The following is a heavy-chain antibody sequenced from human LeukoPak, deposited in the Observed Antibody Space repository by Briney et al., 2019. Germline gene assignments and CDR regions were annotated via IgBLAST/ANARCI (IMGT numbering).Heavy chain of an antibody. CDR3: ARTTEGGYTYDYFYYYYKDV. D-gene: IGHD5-18*01. V-gene: IGHV4-34*01. J-gene: IGHJ6*03. Sequence: SETLSLTCAVYGGSFSGYYWSWIRQPPGKGLEWIGEINHSGSTNYNPSLKSRVTISVDTSKNQFSLKLSSVTAADTAVYYCARTTEGGYTYDYFYYYYKDVWGKGITVTISS. CDR1: GGSFSGYY. CDR2: INHSGST.